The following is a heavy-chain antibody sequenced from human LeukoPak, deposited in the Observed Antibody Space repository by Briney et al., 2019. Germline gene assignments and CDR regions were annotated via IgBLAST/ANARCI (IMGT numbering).Heavy chain of an antibody. J-gene: IGHJ6*04. Sequence: GGSLRLSCAASGFTFSSYSMNWVRQAPGKGLEWVSYISSSSSTIYYADSVKGRFTISRDNAKNSLYLQMNSLRAEDTAVHYCARDRYDILTVDVWGKGTTVTVSS. V-gene: IGHV3-48*04. CDR2: ISSSSSTI. D-gene: IGHD3-9*01. CDR3: ARDRYDILTVDV. CDR1: GFTFSSYS.